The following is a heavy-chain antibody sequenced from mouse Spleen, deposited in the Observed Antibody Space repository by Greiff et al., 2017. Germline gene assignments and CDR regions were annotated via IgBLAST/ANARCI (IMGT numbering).Heavy chain of an antibody. CDR3: AREPKLGRGFAY. J-gene: IGHJ3*01. Sequence: ESGPGLVKPSQSLSLTCSVTGYSITSGYYWNWIRQFPGNKLEWMGYISYDGSNNYNPSLKNRISITRDTSKNQFFLKLNSVTTEDTATYYCAREPKLGRGFAYWGQGTLVTVSA. D-gene: IGHD4-1*01. CDR1: GYSITSGYY. V-gene: IGHV3-6*01. CDR2: ISYDGSN.